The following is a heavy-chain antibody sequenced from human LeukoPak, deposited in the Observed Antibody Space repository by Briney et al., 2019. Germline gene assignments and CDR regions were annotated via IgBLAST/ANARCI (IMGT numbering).Heavy chain of an antibody. CDR2: INLRGST. D-gene: IGHD2-15*01. J-gene: IGHJ6*03. V-gene: IGHV4-34*01. CDR3: ARGYCSGGSCYSYYYYNYMDV. CDR1: GGSFSDYY. Sequence: SETLSLTCAVYGGSFSDYYWNWIRQSPGKGLEWIGEINLRGSTTYNPSLKSRVTISLDASKSQLSLKLSSVTAADTAVYYCARGYCSGGSCYSYYYYNYMDVWGKGTTVTVSS.